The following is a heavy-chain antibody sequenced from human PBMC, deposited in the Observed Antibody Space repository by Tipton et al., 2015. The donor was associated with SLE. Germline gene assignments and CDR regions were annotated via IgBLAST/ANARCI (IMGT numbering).Heavy chain of an antibody. D-gene: IGHD4-17*01. CDR2: IKQDGSEK. CDR3: AKHGDYLYYFDY. J-gene: IGHJ4*02. V-gene: IGHV3-7*01. CDR1: GFTFSSYW. Sequence: SGFTFSSYWMSWVRQAPGKGLEWVANIKQDGSEKYYVDSVKGRFTISRDNAKNSLYLQMNSLRAEDTAVYYCAKHGDYLYYFDYWGQGTLVTVSS.